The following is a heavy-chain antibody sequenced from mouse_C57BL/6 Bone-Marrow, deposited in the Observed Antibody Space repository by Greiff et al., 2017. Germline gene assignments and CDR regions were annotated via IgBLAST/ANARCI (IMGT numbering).Heavy chain of an antibody. J-gene: IGHJ1*03. CDR3: ARPLQGV. Sequence: EVKLVESGPELVKPGASVKIPCKASGYTFTDYNMDWVKQSHGKSLEWIGDINPNNGGTIYNQKFKGKATLTVDKSSSTAYMELRSLTSEDTAVYYCARPLQGVWGTGTTVTVSS. CDR2: INPNNGGT. CDR1: GYTFTDYN. V-gene: IGHV1-18*01.